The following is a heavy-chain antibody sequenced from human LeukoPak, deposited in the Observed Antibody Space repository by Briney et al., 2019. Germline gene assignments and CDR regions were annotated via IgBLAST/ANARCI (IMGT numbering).Heavy chain of an antibody. Sequence: ASVKVSCKASGYTFTNSYIHWVRQAPGQGLEWMGWINPNSGGTNYAQKFQGRVTMTRDTSISTAYMELSRLRSDDTAVYYCATTVVVPAAIFWFDPWGQGTLVTVSS. CDR2: INPNSGGT. CDR3: ATTVVVPAAIFWFDP. CDR1: GYTFTNSY. J-gene: IGHJ5*02. D-gene: IGHD2-2*01. V-gene: IGHV1-2*02.